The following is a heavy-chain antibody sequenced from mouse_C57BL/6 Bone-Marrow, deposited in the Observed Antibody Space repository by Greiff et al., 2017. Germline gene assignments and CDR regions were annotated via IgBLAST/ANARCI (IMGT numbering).Heavy chain of an antibody. CDR2: IYPRSGYT. Sequence: VHLQQSGAELARPGASVKLSCKASGYTFTSYGISWVKQSTGQGLEWIGEIYPRSGYTYSNEKFKGKATLTADQSSSTAYMELRSLTSEDSAVYVCARSDGSSYDWYFDVWGTGTTVTVSS. CDR1: GYTFTSYG. CDR3: ARSDGSSYDWYFDV. J-gene: IGHJ1*03. V-gene: IGHV1-81*01. D-gene: IGHD1-1*01.